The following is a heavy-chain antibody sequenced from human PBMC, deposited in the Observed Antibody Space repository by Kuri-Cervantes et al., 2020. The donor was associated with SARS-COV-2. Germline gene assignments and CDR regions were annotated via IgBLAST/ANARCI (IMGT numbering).Heavy chain of an antibody. Sequence: GGSLRLSCEASGFIFSDYAMDWVRQAPGKGLEWVAIISFDGRNTKFADSVKGRFSISRDNAKNSLFLQMNSLRVEDTAVYYCTRDRRRYSGDTSHFYMDVWGTGTTVTVSS. CDR1: GFIFSDYA. D-gene: IGHD5-12*01. CDR3: TRDRRRYSGDTSHFYMDV. CDR2: ISFDGRNT. V-gene: IGHV3-30*04. J-gene: IGHJ6*03.